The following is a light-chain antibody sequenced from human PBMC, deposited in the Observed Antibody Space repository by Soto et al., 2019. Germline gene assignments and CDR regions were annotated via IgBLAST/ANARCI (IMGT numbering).Light chain of an antibody. CDR1: GSNIGAPYD. Sequence: QSVLTQPPSLSGAPGQRVTISCTGSGSNIGAPYDVHWYQHLPGTAPKLLIYGSTNRPSGVPGRFSGSKSGTSASQAITGLQAEDEADYYCQSYDSSLSGYVFGAGTKVTVL. V-gene: IGLV1-40*01. CDR3: QSYDSSLSGYV. CDR2: GST. J-gene: IGLJ1*01.